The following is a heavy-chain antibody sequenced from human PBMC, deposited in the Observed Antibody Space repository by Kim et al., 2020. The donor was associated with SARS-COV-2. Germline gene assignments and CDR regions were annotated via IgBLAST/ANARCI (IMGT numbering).Heavy chain of an antibody. D-gene: IGHD6-19*01. J-gene: IGHJ6*02. CDR3: ARVQQWRKSVGVYYGMDV. V-gene: IGHV4-4*06. Sequence: RSRVTMSVDTSKNQFSLKLSSVTAADTAVYYCARVQQWRKSVGVYYGMDVWGQGTTVTVSS.